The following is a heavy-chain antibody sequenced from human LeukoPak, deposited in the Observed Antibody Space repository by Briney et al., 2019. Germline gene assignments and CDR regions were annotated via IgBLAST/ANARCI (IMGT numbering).Heavy chain of an antibody. Sequence: PSETLSLTCTVSGGSVSSGSYYWSWIRQPPRKGLEWIGTIYYSGSTYYNPSLKSRVTISVDTSKNQFSLKLSSVTAADTAVFYCARRRGDGYSYGVRDAFDMWGQGTMVTVSS. CDR2: IYYSGST. V-gene: IGHV4-39*01. CDR1: GGSVSSGSYY. D-gene: IGHD5-18*01. J-gene: IGHJ3*02. CDR3: ARRRGDGYSYGVRDAFDM.